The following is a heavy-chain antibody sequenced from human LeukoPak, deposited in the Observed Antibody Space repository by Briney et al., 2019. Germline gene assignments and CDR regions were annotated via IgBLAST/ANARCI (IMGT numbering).Heavy chain of an antibody. CDR2: ISGSGGST. CDR3: AKSFGGTTVTTGY. CDR1: GFTFSSYA. D-gene: IGHD4-17*01. J-gene: IGHJ4*02. V-gene: IGHV3-23*01. Sequence: GGSLRLSCAASGFTFSSYAMSWVRQAPGKGLEWVSAISGSGGSTYYADSVKGRFTIPRDNSKNTLYLQMNSLRAEDTAVYYCAKSFGGTTVTTGYWGQGTLVTVSS.